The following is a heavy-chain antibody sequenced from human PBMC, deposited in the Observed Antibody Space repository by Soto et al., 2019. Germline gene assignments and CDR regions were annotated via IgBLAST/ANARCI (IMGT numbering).Heavy chain of an antibody. CDR2: INRSGST. CDR1: GGSLNGYY. Sequence: PSETLSLTCAVYGGSLNGYYWSWIRQPPGKGLEWIGEINRSGSTNYNPSLKSRVTISIHTSRNELSLNLISVTAADTAVYYCARGPVESGTRQDFDYWGQGTLVTVSS. J-gene: IGHJ4*02. CDR3: ARGPVESGTRQDFDY. D-gene: IGHD1-7*01. V-gene: IGHV4-34*01.